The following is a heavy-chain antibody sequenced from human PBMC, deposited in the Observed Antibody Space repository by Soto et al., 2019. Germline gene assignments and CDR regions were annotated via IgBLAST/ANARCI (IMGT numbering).Heavy chain of an antibody. CDR1: GLTFSNYA. Sequence: GGSLRLSCATSGLTFSNYAMSWVRQAPGGGLEWVSSMSGSSSTTYYADSVRGRFTISRDRSKNTLYLQMSSLRAEDTALYYCAKNQERQLPRVIDFWGQGTLVTVSS. V-gene: IGHV3-23*01. CDR2: MSGSSSTT. CDR3: AKNQERQLPRVIDF. D-gene: IGHD2-15*01. J-gene: IGHJ4*02.